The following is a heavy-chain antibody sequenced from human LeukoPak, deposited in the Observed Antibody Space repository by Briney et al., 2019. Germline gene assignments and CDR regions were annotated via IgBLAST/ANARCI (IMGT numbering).Heavy chain of an antibody. D-gene: IGHD3-3*01. CDR2: IKQDGSEK. Sequence: PGGSLRLSCAASGFMFSSNWMSWVRLAPGKGLEWVANIKQDGSEKYYVDSVKGRFTISRDNAKNSLYLQMNSLRAEDTAVYYCARVFPYYDFWSGQPNYGMDVWGQGTTVTVSS. CDR1: GFMFSSNW. CDR3: ARVFPYYDFWSGQPNYGMDV. J-gene: IGHJ6*02. V-gene: IGHV3-7*01.